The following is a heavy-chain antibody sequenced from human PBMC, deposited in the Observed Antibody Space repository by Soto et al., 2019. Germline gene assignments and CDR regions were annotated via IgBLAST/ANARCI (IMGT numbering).Heavy chain of an antibody. CDR3: ARGVSYATTYFDS. D-gene: IGHD1-26*01. Sequence: QVQLVQSGAEVKKPGSSVKVSCKASGDTFTTNSLNWVRQAPGQGLEWMGGIIPVVGTTKYAQKYQDRVTITGDKSTNTAYTELSSLRSDDTAVYYCARGVSYATTYFDSWGQGTPVTVSS. CDR1: GDTFTTNS. J-gene: IGHJ4*02. CDR2: IIPVVGTT. V-gene: IGHV1-69*06.